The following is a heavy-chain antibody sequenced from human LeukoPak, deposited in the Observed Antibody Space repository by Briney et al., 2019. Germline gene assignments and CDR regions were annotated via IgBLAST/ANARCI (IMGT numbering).Heavy chain of an antibody. D-gene: IGHD2/OR15-2a*01. CDR2: ISSGSSYI. CDR1: GFTFSSYS. CDR3: ARPQKNSTYSSDYYYYYYMDV. V-gene: IGHV3-21*01. Sequence: PGGSLRLSCAASGFTFSSYSMNWVRQAPGKGLEWVSSISSGSSYIYHADSVKGRFTVSRDNAKSSLYLQMDSLRAEDTAVYYCARPQKNSTYSSDYYYYYYMDVWGKGTTVTVSS. J-gene: IGHJ6*03.